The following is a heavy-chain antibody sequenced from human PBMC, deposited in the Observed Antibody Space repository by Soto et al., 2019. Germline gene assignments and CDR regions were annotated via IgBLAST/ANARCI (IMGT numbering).Heavy chain of an antibody. D-gene: IGHD5-18*01. CDR3: ARRKYRYGLDY. CDR2: INHSGST. J-gene: IGHJ4*02. V-gene: IGHV4-34*01. Sequence: PSETLSLTCAVYGGSFSGYYWSWIRQPPGKGLEWIGEINHSGSTNYNPSLKSRVTISVDTSKNQFSLKLSSVTAADTAVYYCARRKYRYGLDYWGQGTLVTVSS. CDR1: GGSFSGYY.